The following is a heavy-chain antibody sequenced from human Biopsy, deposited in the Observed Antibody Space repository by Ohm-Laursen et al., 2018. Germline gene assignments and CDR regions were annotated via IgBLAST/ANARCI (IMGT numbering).Heavy chain of an antibody. J-gene: IGHJ6*02. CDR2: IYYSVMT. CDR1: GGSFTGHY. V-gene: IGHV4-59*11. D-gene: IGHD4-11*01. Sequence: GTLPLTWTVSGGSFTGHYWSWIRQPPGKGLEWIGHIYYSVMTNYNPSLQSRVSISVDTSRNQVSLTLSSVTAADTAVYYCARDSGILNYGNFKYYHYYGMDVWGQGTKVTVSS. CDR3: ARDSGILNYGNFKYYHYYGMDV.